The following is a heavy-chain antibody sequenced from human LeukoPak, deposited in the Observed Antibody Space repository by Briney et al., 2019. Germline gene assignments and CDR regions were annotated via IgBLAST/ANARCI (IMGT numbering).Heavy chain of an antibody. CDR3: AARGAYSPPY. V-gene: IGHV3-21*04. Sequence: PGGSLRLSCAASGFTFSDFTMNWVRQAPGKGLEWVSSISSSTTYIYYTDSVKGRFTISRDNSKNTLYLQMNSLRAEDTAVYYCAARGAYSPPYWGQGTLVSVSS. J-gene: IGHJ4*02. CDR1: GFTFSDFT. CDR2: ISSSTTYI. D-gene: IGHD5-18*01.